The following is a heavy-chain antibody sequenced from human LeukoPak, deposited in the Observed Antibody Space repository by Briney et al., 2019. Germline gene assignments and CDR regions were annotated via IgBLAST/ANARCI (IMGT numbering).Heavy chain of an antibody. CDR2: FNWNGGST. D-gene: IGHD5-24*01. J-gene: IGHJ4*02. CDR3: ARACVEMATSPLGY. Sequence: GGSLRLSCAASGFTFDDYGMSWVRQAPGKGLGWVSGFNWNGGSTGYAHSVKARFPISRESPKNSLSLKVNSLRAGDPPLYYCARACVEMATSPLGYWGQGTLVTVSS. V-gene: IGHV3-20*04. CDR1: GFTFDDYG.